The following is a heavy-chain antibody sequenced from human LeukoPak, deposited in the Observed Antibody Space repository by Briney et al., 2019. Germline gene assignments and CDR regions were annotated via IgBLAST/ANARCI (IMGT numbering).Heavy chain of an antibody. V-gene: IGHV1-18*04. D-gene: IGHD5-24*01. J-gene: IGHJ4*02. Sequence: ASVKVSCKASGYTFTGYYMHWVRQAPGQGLEWMGWISAYNGNTNYAQKLQGRVTMTTDTSTSTAYMELRSLRSDDTAVYYCARDQQVEMATIIDYWGQGTLVTVSS. CDR1: GYTFTGYY. CDR2: ISAYNGNT. CDR3: ARDQQVEMATIIDY.